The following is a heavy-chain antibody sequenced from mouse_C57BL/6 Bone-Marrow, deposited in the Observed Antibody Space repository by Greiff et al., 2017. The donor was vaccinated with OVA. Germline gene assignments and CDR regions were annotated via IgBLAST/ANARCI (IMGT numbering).Heavy chain of an antibody. Sequence: LQESGAELVKPGASVKMSCKASGYTFTTYPIEWMKQNHGKSLEWIGNFHPYNDDTKYNEKFKGKATLTVEKSSSTVYLELSRLTSDDSAVYYCARHSYGSSSYFDVWGTGTTVTVSS. CDR2: FHPYNDDT. D-gene: IGHD1-1*01. J-gene: IGHJ1*03. CDR3: ARHSYGSSSYFDV. CDR1: GYTFTTYP. V-gene: IGHV1-47*01.